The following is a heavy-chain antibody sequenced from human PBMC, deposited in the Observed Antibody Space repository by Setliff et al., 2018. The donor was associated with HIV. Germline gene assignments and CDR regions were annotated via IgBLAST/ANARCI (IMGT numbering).Heavy chain of an antibody. V-gene: IGHV3-21*01. Sequence: GGSLRLSCAASGFTFSDYWMNWVRQAPGKGLEWVSSISSGSGYIYYADSLKGRFTISRDNAKNSLYLQMISLRAEDTAVYYCARVGLQKLALDYWGQGTLVTVSS. CDR2: ISSGSGYI. D-gene: IGHD6-13*01. J-gene: IGHJ4*02. CDR3: ARVGLQKLALDY. CDR1: GFTFSDYW.